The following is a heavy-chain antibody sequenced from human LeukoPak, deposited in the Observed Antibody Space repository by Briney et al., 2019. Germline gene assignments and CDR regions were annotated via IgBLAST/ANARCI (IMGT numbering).Heavy chain of an antibody. CDR2: ISDTGGRT. Sequence: GGSLRLSWAVSGITLSNYGMTWVRQAPGKGLEWVAGISDTGGRTNYADSVKGRFTISRDNPKNTLYLQMNSLRAEDTAVYFCAKRGVVIRVILVGFHKEAYYFDSWGQGALVTVSS. V-gene: IGHV3-23*01. D-gene: IGHD3-22*01. CDR3: AKRGVVIRVILVGFHKEAYYFDS. CDR1: GITLSNYG. J-gene: IGHJ4*02.